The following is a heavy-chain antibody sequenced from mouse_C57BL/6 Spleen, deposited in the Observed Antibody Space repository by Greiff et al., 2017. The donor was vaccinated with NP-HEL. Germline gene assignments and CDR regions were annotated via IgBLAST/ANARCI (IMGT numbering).Heavy chain of an antibody. D-gene: IGHD1-1*01. V-gene: IGHV1-52*01. J-gene: IGHJ4*01. CDR1: GYTFTSYW. CDR3: ARTPSSLYAMDY. CDR2: IDPSDSET. Sequence: VQLQQPGAELVRPGSSVKLSCKASGYTFTSYWMHWVKQRPIQGLEWIGNIDPSDSETHYNQKFKDKATLTVDKSSSTAYMQLSSLTSEDSAVYYCARTPSSLYAMDYWGQGTSVTVSS.